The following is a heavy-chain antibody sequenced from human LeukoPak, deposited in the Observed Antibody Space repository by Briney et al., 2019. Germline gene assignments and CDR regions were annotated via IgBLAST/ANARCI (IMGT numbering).Heavy chain of an antibody. CDR2: IWYGGSNK. Sequence: PGGSLRLSCAASGFTFSSYGMHWVRQAPGKGLEWVAVIWYGGSNKYYADSVKGRFTISRDNSKNTLYLQMNSLRAEDTAVYYCAKGGRIAVAGTGDAFDIWGQGTMVTVSS. D-gene: IGHD6-19*01. CDR3: AKGGRIAVAGTGDAFDI. J-gene: IGHJ3*02. CDR1: GFTFSSYG. V-gene: IGHV3-30*02.